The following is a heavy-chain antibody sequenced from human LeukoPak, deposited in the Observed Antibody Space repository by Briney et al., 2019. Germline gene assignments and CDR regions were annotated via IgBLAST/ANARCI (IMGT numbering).Heavy chain of an antibody. V-gene: IGHV3-30*18. Sequence: GGSLRLSCAASGFTFSSYCMHWVRQAPGKGLEWVSAISYDGSNKSYADSVKGRFTISRDNSKNTLYLQMNSLRAEDTAVYYCAKDQRVRRANFDYWGQGTLVTVSS. CDR3: AKDQRVRRANFDY. CDR2: ISYDGSNK. J-gene: IGHJ4*02. CDR1: GFTFSSYC. D-gene: IGHD3-10*01.